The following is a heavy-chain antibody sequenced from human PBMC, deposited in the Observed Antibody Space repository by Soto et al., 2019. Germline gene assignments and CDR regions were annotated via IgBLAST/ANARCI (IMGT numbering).Heavy chain of an antibody. CDR1: GGTFSSYA. CDR3: ARVGGVRSGCYTHAFDY. D-gene: IGHD1-26*01. Sequence: QVQLVQSGAEVKKPGSSVKVSCKASGGTFSSYAISWVRQAPGQGLEWMGGIIPIFGTANYAQKFQGRVPITEDESTSTASMELSSLRSDDPAVYYCARVGGVRSGCYTHAFDYRGQGTLVTVSS. J-gene: IGHJ4*02. V-gene: IGHV1-69*01. CDR2: IIPIFGTA.